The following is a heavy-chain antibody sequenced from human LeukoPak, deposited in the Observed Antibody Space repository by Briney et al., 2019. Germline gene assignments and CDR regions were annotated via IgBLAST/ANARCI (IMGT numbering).Heavy chain of an antibody. D-gene: IGHD3-16*01. CDR2: ATTNGRA. Sequence: GGSLRLSCATSGFTFSSHVMSWVRQAPGKGLEWVSAATTNGRAYYVDSVKGRFSISRDSSKNTLYLQMNSLRVEDTAVYYCAKAKTYTSDFDFWGQGTLVTVSS. J-gene: IGHJ4*02. V-gene: IGHV3-23*01. CDR3: AKAKTYTSDFDF. CDR1: GFTFSSHV.